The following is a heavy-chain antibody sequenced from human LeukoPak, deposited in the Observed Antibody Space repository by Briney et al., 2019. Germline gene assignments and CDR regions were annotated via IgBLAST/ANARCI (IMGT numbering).Heavy chain of an antibody. CDR3: ARDYSTYYYDSSSH. D-gene: IGHD3-22*01. CDR2: ISGSGGTT. CDR1: GFTFRSDA. V-gene: IGHV3-23*01. J-gene: IGHJ4*02. Sequence: GGSLRLSCAASGFTFRSDAMSWVRQAPGKGLEWVSGISGSGGTTYYADSVKGRFTISRDNSKNTLYLQMNSLRAEDTAVYYCARDYSTYYYDSSSHWGQGTLVTVSS.